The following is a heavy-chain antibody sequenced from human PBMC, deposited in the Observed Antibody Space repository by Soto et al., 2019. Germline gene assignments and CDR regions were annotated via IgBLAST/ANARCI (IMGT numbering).Heavy chain of an antibody. CDR3: AAGEASSRNLAPYYLDF. CDR2: IFSSGST. CDR1: RGSVSSGSYY. V-gene: IGHV4-61*01. D-gene: IGHD6-13*01. J-gene: IGHJ4*02. Sequence: PSETLSLTCTISRGSVSSGSYYWTWIRQPPGKGLEWIGYIFSSGSTDYNPSLKSRVTISVDASKSQFSLKLTSVTAADTAVYFCAAGEASSRNLAPYYLDFWGQGTLVTVSS.